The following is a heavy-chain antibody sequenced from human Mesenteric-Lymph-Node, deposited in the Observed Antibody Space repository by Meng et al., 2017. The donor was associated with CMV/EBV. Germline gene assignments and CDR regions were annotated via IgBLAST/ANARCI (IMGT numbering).Heavy chain of an antibody. CDR2: ISYDGSNK. CDR1: GFTFSSYA. Sequence: GESLKISCAASGFTFSSYAMHWVRQAPGKGLEWVAVISYDGSNKCYADSVKGRFTISRDNSKNTLYLQMNSLRAEDTAVYYCARDMREAVAGTLYWGQGTLVTVSS. CDR3: ARDMREAVAGTLY. J-gene: IGHJ4*02. D-gene: IGHD6-19*01. V-gene: IGHV3-30*04.